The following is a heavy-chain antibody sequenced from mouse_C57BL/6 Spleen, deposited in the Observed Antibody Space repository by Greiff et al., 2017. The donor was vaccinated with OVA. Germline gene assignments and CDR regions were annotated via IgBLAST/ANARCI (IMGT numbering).Heavy chain of an antibody. Sequence: QVQLQQSGAELARPGASVKLSCKASGYTFPSYGISWVKQRTGQGLEWIGEIYPRSGNTYYNEKFKGKATLTADKSSSTAYMEIRSLKSEDSAVNFWESRTGNGGRYYAMDDWGPGTTVTVSS. V-gene: IGHV1-81*01. CDR1: GYTFPSYG. CDR2: IYPRSGNT. CDR3: ESRTGNGGRYYAMDD. J-gene: IGHJ4*01. D-gene: IGHD4-1*01.